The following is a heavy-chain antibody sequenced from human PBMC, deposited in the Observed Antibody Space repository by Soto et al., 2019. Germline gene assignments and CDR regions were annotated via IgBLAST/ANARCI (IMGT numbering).Heavy chain of an antibody. CDR3: VRDRGYTGYDN. CDR1: GFTFNNYW. V-gene: IGHV3-74*01. J-gene: IGHJ4*02. Sequence: EVQLVESGGGLAQPGGSLRLSCVASGFTFNNYWMHWVRQVPGKGLVWLARINTDGSSTTYADSVKGRFTMSRDNAKKTLFLQLNSLRVEDTAMYYCVRDRGYTGYDNWGQGTLVTVSS. D-gene: IGHD5-12*01. CDR2: INTDGSST.